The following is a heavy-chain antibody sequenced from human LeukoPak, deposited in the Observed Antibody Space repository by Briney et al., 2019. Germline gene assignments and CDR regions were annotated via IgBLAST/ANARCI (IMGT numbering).Heavy chain of an antibody. V-gene: IGHV1-46*01. CDR2: INPSGGRT. CDR1: GYTFTSYY. CDR3: ARDLGVASSYYAMDV. D-gene: IGHD3-3*01. Sequence: VASVTVSCMASGYTFTSYYMHWVRQAPGQGLEWMGVINPSGGRTASAQKFQGRVTMTRDTSTSTVYMELSSLRSDDKAVYYCARDLGVASSYYAMDVWGQGTTVTVSS. J-gene: IGHJ6*02.